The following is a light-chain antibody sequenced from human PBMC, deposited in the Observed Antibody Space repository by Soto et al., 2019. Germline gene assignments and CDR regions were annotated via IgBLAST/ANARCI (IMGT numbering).Light chain of an antibody. V-gene: IGLV4-69*01. Sequence: QLVLTQSPSASASLGASVKLTCTLSSGHSTYAIASHQQQPEKGPRFLMKLNSDGSHNRGDGIPDRFSGSSSGAERYLSISGLQSEDEAEYYCQTWGTGIVILGGGTKLTVL. CDR3: QTWGTGIVI. CDR1: SGHSTYA. CDR2: LNSDGSH. J-gene: IGLJ2*01.